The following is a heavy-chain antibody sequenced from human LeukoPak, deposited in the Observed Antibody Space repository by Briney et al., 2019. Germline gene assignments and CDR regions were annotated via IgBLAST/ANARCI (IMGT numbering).Heavy chain of an antibody. V-gene: IGHV4-59*01. CDR2: ISYGNT. Sequence: SETLSLTCSVAGGSISTYYWNWIRQTPGKGLEWIGHISYGNTDYNPSLKSRVTISVDTSKNQFSLKLTSVTAADTAVYYCARDKAHSYGRYFDPWGQGALVIVSS. CDR1: GGSISTYY. J-gene: IGHJ5*02. D-gene: IGHD5-18*01. CDR3: ARDKAHSYGRYFDP.